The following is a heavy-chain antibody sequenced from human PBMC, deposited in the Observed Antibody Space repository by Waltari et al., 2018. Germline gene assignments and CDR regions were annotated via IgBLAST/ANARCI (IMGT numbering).Heavy chain of an antibody. J-gene: IGHJ4*02. CDR1: GFTFSSYW. CDR2: IKEDGSEK. V-gene: IGHV3-7*01. Sequence: EVQLVESGGGLVQPGGSLGLSCAASGFTFSSYWMSWVRQAPGKGLEWVANIKEDGSEKSYVDSVKGRFTISRDNAKNSLSLQMNSLRAEDTAVYYCARISSTATRDSWGRGTLVTVSS. D-gene: IGHD6-6*01. CDR3: ARISSTATRDS.